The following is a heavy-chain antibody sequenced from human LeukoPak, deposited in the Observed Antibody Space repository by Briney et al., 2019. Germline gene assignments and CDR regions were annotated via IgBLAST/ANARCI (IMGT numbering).Heavy chain of an antibody. Sequence: GASVKVSCKASGYTFTNYDVNWARQATGQGLEWMGVISPSGGSTTYAQKFQGRVTLTRDMSTSTDYLELSSLRSEDTAVYYCARDNSVRDEAWWFNPWGQGTLVTVSS. CDR3: ARDNSVRDEAWWFNP. CDR2: ISPSGGST. D-gene: IGHD5-24*01. V-gene: IGHV1-46*01. J-gene: IGHJ5*02. CDR1: GYTFTNYD.